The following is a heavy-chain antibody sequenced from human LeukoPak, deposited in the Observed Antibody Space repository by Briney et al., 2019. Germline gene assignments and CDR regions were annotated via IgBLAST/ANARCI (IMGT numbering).Heavy chain of an antibody. D-gene: IGHD6-13*01. J-gene: IGHJ6*02. CDR3: AKGRQQLVPNGMDV. CDR1: GFTFSSYA. V-gene: IGHV3-23*01. Sequence: GGSLRLSCAASGFTFSSYAMSWVRQAPGKRLEWFSSLSGRGGSTYYAHSVKGRFTIYRDNSKNTLYLQMNSLRAEDTAVYYCAKGRQQLVPNGMDVWGQGTTVTVSS. CDR2: LSGRGGST.